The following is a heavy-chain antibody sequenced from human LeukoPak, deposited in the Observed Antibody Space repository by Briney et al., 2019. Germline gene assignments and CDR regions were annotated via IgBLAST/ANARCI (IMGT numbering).Heavy chain of an antibody. Sequence: ASVHVSCQASVYTFSYSGISWVRLAPGHGLESMGWISFYNGATKNAQKFQGRVTMTTDTSTNTAFMELGSLMSDDTALYYCARDHSSSWFYLDYWGQGTLVTVSS. D-gene: IGHD6-13*01. CDR3: ARDHSSSWFYLDY. V-gene: IGHV1-18*01. J-gene: IGHJ4*02. CDR2: ISFYNGAT. CDR1: VYTFSYSG.